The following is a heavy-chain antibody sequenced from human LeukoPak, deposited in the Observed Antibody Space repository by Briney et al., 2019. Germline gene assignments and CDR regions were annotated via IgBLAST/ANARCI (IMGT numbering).Heavy chain of an antibody. D-gene: IGHD3-9*01. Sequence: GGSPRLSCAASGFTLRNYAITWVRQAPGKGLEWVSVISGSGGSTYHADSVKGRFTISRDNSKNTLYLQMNSLRAEDTAVYYCAKGAYYDILTGYYVDYWGQGTLVTVSS. CDR2: ISGSGGST. J-gene: IGHJ4*02. CDR1: GFTLRNYA. V-gene: IGHV3-23*01. CDR3: AKGAYYDILTGYYVDY.